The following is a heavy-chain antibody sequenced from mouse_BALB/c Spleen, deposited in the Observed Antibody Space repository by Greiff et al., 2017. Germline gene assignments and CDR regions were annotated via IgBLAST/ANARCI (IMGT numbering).Heavy chain of an antibody. J-gene: IGHJ4*01. D-gene: IGHD1-2*01. CDR1: GFTFNTNA. CDR3: AYGYGGAMDY. Sequence: GGGLVQPKGSLKLSCAASGFTFNTNAMNWVRQAPGKGLEWVARIRSKSNNYATYYADSVKDRFTISRDDSQSMLYLQMNNLKTEDTAMYYCAYGYGGAMDYWGQGTSVTVSS. CDR2: IRSKSNNYAT. V-gene: IGHV10S3*01.